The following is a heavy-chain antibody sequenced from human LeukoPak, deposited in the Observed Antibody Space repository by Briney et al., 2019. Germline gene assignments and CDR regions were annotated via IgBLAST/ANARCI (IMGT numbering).Heavy chain of an antibody. CDR1: GGSISSYY. CDR2: MQYTGST. CDR3: ARVRRFNGPYNVYFDY. J-gene: IGHJ4*02. V-gene: IGHV4-59*01. D-gene: IGHD2-8*01. Sequence: SETLSLTCTVSGGSISSYYWSWIRQPPGKGLEWIGYMQYTGSTNYNPSLKSRVTISLDSSNSQLSLKLKSVTAADTAVYFCARVRRFNGPYNVYFDYWGQETLVTVSS.